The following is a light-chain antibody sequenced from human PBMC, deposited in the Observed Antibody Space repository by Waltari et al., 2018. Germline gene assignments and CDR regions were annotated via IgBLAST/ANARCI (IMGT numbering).Light chain of an antibody. CDR2: DAS. V-gene: IGKV1-33*01. J-gene: IGKJ4*01. CDR1: QDIRNH. CDR3: LQYDNVPPT. Sequence: DIQMTQSPSSLSASVGDRVTITCQASQDIRNHLNWYQQKPGKPPKLLIYDASNLQSGVPSRFSGMQSGTDFTLTISSLQPEDIATYYCLQYDNVPPTFGAGTKVDIK.